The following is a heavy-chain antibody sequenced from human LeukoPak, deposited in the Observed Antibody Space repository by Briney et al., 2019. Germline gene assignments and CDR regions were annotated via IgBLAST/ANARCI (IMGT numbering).Heavy chain of an antibody. V-gene: IGHV1-69*05. CDR3: ARDQVAGTGLFDY. Sequence: SVKVSCKASGYTFTTYGISWVRQAPGQGLEWMGRIIPIFGTANYAQKFQGRVTITTDESTSTAYMELSSLRSEDTAVYYCARDQVAGTGLFDYWGQGTLVTVSS. D-gene: IGHD6-19*01. CDR2: IIPIFGTA. J-gene: IGHJ4*02. CDR1: GYTFTTYG.